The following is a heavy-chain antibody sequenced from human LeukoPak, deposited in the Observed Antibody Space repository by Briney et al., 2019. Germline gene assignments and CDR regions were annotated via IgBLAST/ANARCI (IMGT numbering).Heavy chain of an antibody. J-gene: IGHJ4*02. Sequence: GGSLRLSCTASGFTFRSYWMTWVRQAPGKGLEWVANINQDGSEEYYVDTVQGRFTMSRDNAKSSLHLQVNSLRAEDTALYYCARVIGVRGYFDYWGQGTLVTVSS. CDR2: INQDGSEE. CDR3: ARVIGVRGYFDY. CDR1: GFTFRSYW. V-gene: IGHV3-7*03. D-gene: IGHD7-27*01.